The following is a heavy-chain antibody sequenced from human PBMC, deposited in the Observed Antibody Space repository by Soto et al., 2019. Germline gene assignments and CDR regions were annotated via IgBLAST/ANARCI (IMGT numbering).Heavy chain of an antibody. CDR3: ARAGVAYSSSWLLDY. J-gene: IGHJ4*02. CDR2: ISSNGGST. V-gene: IGHV3-64*01. D-gene: IGHD6-13*01. Sequence: GGSLRLSCAASAFTFSNYAMHWVRQAPGKGLEYVSAISSNGGSTYYANSVKDRFTISRDNSKNTLYLQMGSLRTEDMAVYYCARAGVAYSSSWLLDYWGQGTLVTVSS. CDR1: AFTFSNYA.